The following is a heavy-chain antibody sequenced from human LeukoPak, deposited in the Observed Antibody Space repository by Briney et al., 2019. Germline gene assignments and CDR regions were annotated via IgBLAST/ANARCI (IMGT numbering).Heavy chain of an antibody. CDR1: GFTFISYA. V-gene: IGHV3-30*04. Sequence: GGSLRRYCAASGFTFISYALHWVRQAPGKGLEWVAVISYDGSNKYYADSVKGRFTIAIDNSKNTLYLQMNSLRAEDTAVYYCARDWLWFGAIPRNNMDALGNGKTGSVSS. J-gene: IGHJ6*03. D-gene: IGHD3-10*01. CDR3: ARDWLWFGAIPRNNMDA. CDR2: ISYDGSNK.